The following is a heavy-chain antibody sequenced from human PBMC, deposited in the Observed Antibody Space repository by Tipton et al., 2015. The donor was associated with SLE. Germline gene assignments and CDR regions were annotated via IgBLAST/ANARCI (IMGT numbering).Heavy chain of an antibody. CDR1: GFTFSSYA. D-gene: IGHD6-13*01. J-gene: IGHJ4*02. Sequence: SLRLSCAASGFTFSSYAMSWVRQAPGKGLEWVSAISGSGGSTYYADSVKGRFTISRDNSKNTLYLQMNSLRAEDTAVYYCAKDRAMPTGIAAAAPGDYWGQGTLVTVSS. CDR2: ISGSGGST. CDR3: AKDRAMPTGIAAAAPGDY. V-gene: IGHV3-23*01.